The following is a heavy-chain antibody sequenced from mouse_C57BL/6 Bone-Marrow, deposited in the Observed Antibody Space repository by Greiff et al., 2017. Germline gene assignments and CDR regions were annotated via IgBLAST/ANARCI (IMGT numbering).Heavy chain of an antibody. CDR2: IYPGSGST. CDR3: ASSTMFTTTGYYFDY. D-gene: IGHD2-2*01. CDR1: GYTFTSYW. Sequence: VQLQQPGAELVKPGASVKMSCKASGYTFTSYWITWVKQRPGQGLEWIGDIYPGSGSTNYNEKFKSKATLTVDTSSSTAYMQLSSLTSEDSAVYYCASSTMFTTTGYYFDYWGKGTTLTVSS. J-gene: IGHJ2*01. V-gene: IGHV1-55*01.